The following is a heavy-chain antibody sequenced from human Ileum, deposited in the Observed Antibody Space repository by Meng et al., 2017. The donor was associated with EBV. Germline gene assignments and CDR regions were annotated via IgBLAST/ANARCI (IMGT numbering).Heavy chain of an antibody. J-gene: IGHJ4*02. CDR1: VFSLASSDVG. Sequence: NTLREYGPTVEKPTEILTLICTFCVFSLASSDVGVGWLLQPPRKAPECLAIIYWDNDRRYNPSLKTRLSISKDTSKNQVVITMTNMGPVDTAIYYCAHRLSGSNWDGGYFDYWGQGTLVTVSS. D-gene: IGHD1-1*01. CDR2: IYWDNDR. CDR3: AHRLSGSNWDGGYFDY. V-gene: IGHV2-5*02.